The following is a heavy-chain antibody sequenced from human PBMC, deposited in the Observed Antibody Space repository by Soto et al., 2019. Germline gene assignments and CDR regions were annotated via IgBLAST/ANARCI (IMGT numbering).Heavy chain of an antibody. Sequence: SSPCTVSGGSISSSSYYWGWIRQPPGKGLEWIGSIYYSGSTYYNPSLKSRVTISVDTSKNQFSLKLSSVTAADTAVYYCARQRSTYYDFWSGLTEKSWFDPWGQGTLVTVSS. CDR1: GGSISSSSYY. J-gene: IGHJ5*02. CDR2: IYYSGST. V-gene: IGHV4-39*01. CDR3: ARQRSTYYDFWSGLTEKSWFDP. D-gene: IGHD3-3*01.